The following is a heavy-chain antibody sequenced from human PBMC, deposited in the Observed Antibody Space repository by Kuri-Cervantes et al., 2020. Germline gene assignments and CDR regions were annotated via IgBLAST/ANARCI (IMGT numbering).Heavy chain of an antibody. J-gene: IGHJ3*02. V-gene: IGHV3-53*05. Sequence: GESLKISCAASGFTVSSNYMSWVRQAPGKGLEWVSVIYSGGSTYYADSVKGRFTISRDNAKNSLYLQINSLRAEDTALYYCAKVGADHDAFDIWGQGTMVTVSS. D-gene: IGHD4/OR15-4a*01. CDR2: IYSGGST. CDR1: GFTVSSNY. CDR3: AKVGADHDAFDI.